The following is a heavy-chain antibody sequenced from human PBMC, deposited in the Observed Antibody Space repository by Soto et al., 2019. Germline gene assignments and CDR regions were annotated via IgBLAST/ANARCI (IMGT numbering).Heavy chain of an antibody. CDR1: GFTFSRYA. V-gene: IGHV3-23*01. CDR3: AKPPRFLGWLLFGD. CDR2: ISSSGGST. Sequence: EVQLLESGGGLVQPGGSLRLSCAASGFTFSRYAMSWVRQAPGKGLEWVSAISSSGGSTYYADSVKSRFTISRDSSKNTLYLQMNSLRAEDTAVYYCAKPPRFLGWLLFGDWGQGTLVTVSS. D-gene: IGHD3-3*01. J-gene: IGHJ4*02.